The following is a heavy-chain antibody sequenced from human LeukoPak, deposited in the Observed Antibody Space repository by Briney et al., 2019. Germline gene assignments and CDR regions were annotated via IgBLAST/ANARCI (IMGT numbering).Heavy chain of an antibody. V-gene: IGHV3-7*01. CDR1: GFIFSSSW. D-gene: IGHD5-24*01. Sequence: PGESLRLSCAASGFIFSSSWMNWVRQAPGKGLQWVGNINPEGSQTRFVDSVMGRFTMSKDNAKNALYLQMNNLRVEDMAVFYCAAWTDRGYNFWGQGTVVTVSS. CDR2: INPEGSQT. CDR3: AAWTDRGYNF. J-gene: IGHJ4*02.